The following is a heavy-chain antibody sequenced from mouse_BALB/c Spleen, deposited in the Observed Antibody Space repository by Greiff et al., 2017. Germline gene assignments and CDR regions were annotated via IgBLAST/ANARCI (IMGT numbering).Heavy chain of an antibody. Sequence: EVHLVESGGGLVKPGGSLKLSCAASGFTFSDYYMYWVRQTPEKRLEWVATISDGGSYTYYPDSVKGRFTISRDNAKNNLYLQMSSLKSEDTAMYYCARSYYGSSYFDYWGQGTTLTVSS. CDR1: GFTFSDYY. V-gene: IGHV5-4*02. CDR2: ISDGGSYT. J-gene: IGHJ2*01. D-gene: IGHD1-1*01. CDR3: ARSYYGSSYFDY.